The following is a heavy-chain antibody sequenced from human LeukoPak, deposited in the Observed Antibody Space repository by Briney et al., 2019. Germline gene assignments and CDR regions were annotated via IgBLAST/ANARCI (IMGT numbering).Heavy chain of an antibody. V-gene: IGHV1-18*01. D-gene: IGHD1-26*01. CDR3: ARDRNGGIVGATWVDY. J-gene: IGHJ4*02. CDR2: ISAYNGNT. Sequence: ASVKVSCKASGYTFTSYGISWVRQAPGQGLEWMGWISAYNGNTNYAQKLQGRVTMTTDTSTSTAYMELRSLRSDDTAVYYCARDRNGGIVGATWVDYWGQGTLVTVSS. CDR1: GYTFTSYG.